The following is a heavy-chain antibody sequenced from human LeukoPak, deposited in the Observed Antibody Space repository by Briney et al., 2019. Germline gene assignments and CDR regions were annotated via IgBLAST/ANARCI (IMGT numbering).Heavy chain of an antibody. Sequence: PGGSLRLSCAASGFTFSDYYMTWIRQAPGKGLEWVSYISNTGNTIYYADFVKGRFTISRDNAKSSLYLQMNSLRVEDTAVYFCVREGLAYDYWGQGTLVTVSS. CDR1: GFTFSDYY. V-gene: IGHV3-11*04. J-gene: IGHJ4*02. D-gene: IGHD6-19*01. CDR2: ISNTGNTI. CDR3: VREGLAYDY.